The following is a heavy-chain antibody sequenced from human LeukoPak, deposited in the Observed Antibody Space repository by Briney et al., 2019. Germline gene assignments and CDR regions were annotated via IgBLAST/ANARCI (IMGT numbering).Heavy chain of an antibody. Sequence: GGSLRLSCAASGFSISSYEMNWVRQAPGKGLEWVSHISSSGSTIWYADSVKGRFTISRDNSKNTLYLQMNSLRAEDTAVYYCAKDGLGGWGQGTLVTVSS. CDR2: ISSSGSTI. D-gene: IGHD6-6*01. J-gene: IGHJ4*02. CDR1: GFSISSYE. CDR3: AKDGLGG. V-gene: IGHV3-48*03.